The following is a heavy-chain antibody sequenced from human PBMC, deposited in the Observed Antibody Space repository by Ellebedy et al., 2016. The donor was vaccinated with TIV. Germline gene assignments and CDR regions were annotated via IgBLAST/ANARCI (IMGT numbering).Heavy chain of an antibody. CDR3: ARTLTTEACFDY. J-gene: IGHJ4*02. D-gene: IGHD3-9*01. V-gene: IGHV1-3*01. Sequence: TFQGRVTITRDTSATTAYMELSSLRSEDTALYYCARTLTTEACFDYWGQGTLVTVSS.